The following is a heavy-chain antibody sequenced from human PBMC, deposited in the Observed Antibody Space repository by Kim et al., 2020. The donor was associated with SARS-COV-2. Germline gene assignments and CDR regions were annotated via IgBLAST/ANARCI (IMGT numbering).Heavy chain of an antibody. V-gene: IGHV4-34*01. CDR1: GGSFSGYY. J-gene: IGHJ3*02. Sequence: SETLSLTCAVYGGSFSGYYWSWIRQPPGKGLEWIGEINHFGTTNYSPSLKSRVTISVDTSKNQFSLKLSFVTAADTALYYCARENENRNAFDIGGQGTMVTVSS. CDR3: ARENENRNAFDI. CDR2: INHFGTT.